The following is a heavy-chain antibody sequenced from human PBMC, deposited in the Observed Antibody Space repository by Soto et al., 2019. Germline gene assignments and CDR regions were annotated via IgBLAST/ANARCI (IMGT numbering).Heavy chain of an antibody. CDR3: ARDDRAAAAGTTYYFDY. J-gene: IGHJ4*02. V-gene: IGHV1-18*01. Sequence: ASVKVSCKASGYIFTNYGLSWVRQAPGQRLEWMAWISPYDGNTHYAQNLQGRVTVTTDTSTSTAYMELRSLRSDDTAVYFCARDDRAAAAGTTYYFDYWGQGTLVTVSS. D-gene: IGHD6-13*01. CDR1: GYIFTNYG. CDR2: ISPYDGNT.